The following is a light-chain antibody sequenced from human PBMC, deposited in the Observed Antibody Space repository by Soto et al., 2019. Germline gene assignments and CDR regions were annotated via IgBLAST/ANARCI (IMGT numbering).Light chain of an antibody. CDR3: QHRTNWPLT. J-gene: IGKJ4*01. V-gene: IGKV3-11*01. CDR1: QSVTTF. CDR2: DAS. Sequence: EIVLTQSPVTLSLSPGERATLSCRASQSVTTFLAWYQQKPGQAPRLLIYDASKRATGIPARFSGSGSGTDYTLTISSLETEDFAVYYCQHRTNWPLTFGGGTKVEIK.